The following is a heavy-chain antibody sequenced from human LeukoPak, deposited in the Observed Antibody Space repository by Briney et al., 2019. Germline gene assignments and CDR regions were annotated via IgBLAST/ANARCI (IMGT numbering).Heavy chain of an antibody. V-gene: IGHV1-18*01. CDR3: ARALSDDFWSFYQDY. CDR2: ISAYNGNT. Sequence: GASVKVSCKASGYTFTSYGISWVRQAPGQRLEWLGWISAYNGNTNFAQKIQGRVTMTTDTSTSTAYMELRSLRSDHTAVYYCARALSDDFWSFYQDYWGQGTLVTVSS. D-gene: IGHD3-3*01. CDR1: GYTFTSYG. J-gene: IGHJ4*02.